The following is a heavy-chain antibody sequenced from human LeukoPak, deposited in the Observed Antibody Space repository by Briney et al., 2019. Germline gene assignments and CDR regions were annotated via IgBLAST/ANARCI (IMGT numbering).Heavy chain of an antibody. J-gene: IGHJ6*02. CDR1: GGSISSGGYY. V-gene: IGHV4-31*03. CDR2: IYYSGST. CDR3: ASRNKRVYSYYGMDV. D-gene: IGHD1/OR15-1a*01. Sequence: SETLSLTRTVSGGSISSGGYYWSWIRQHPGKGLEWIGYIYYSGSTYYNPSLKSRVTISVDTSKNQFSLKLSSVTAADTAVYYCASRNKRVYSYYGMDVWGQGTTVTVSS.